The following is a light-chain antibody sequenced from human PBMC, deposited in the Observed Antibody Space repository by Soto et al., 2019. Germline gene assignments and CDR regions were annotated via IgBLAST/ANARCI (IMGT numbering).Light chain of an antibody. V-gene: IGKV3-20*01. CDR3: QQYGTSEII. CDR1: QSVSSSY. Sequence: EIVLTQSPGTLSLSPGERATLSCRASQSVSSSYLAWYQQKPGQAPRLLIYGAPSRATGIPDRFSGRGSGTDFTLTISRLETEDFAVFYCQQYGTSEIIFGQGTRLEIK. CDR2: GAP. J-gene: IGKJ5*01.